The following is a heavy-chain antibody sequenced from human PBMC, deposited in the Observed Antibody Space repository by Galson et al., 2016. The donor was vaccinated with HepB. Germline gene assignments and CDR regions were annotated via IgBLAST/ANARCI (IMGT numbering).Heavy chain of an antibody. CDR2: IYSSGST. Sequence: TLSLTCTVSGGSINDVGYHWSWIRQHPVEGLEWIEYIYSSGSTYYNPSLKSRVTISVDRSKNQFSLKLSSVTAADTAVYYCAGVLHYYYMDVWGKGTTVTVSS. CDR3: AGVLHYYYMDV. J-gene: IGHJ6*03. V-gene: IGHV4-31*03. CDR1: GGSINDVGYH.